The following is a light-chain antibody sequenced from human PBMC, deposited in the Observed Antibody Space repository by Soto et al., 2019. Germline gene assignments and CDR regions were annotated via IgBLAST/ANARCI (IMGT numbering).Light chain of an antibody. CDR3: SSYTAKRTLI. V-gene: IGLV2-14*01. Sequence: QSALTQPASVSGSPGQSITISCAGTMRDVGAYNLVSWYQQHPGRAPQLIIYEVRNRPSGISFRFSGSKSGNTGSLTISGLKAEDEGDYYCSSYTAKRTLIFGRGTKLTVL. CDR1: MRDVGAYNL. CDR2: EVR. J-gene: IGLJ2*01.